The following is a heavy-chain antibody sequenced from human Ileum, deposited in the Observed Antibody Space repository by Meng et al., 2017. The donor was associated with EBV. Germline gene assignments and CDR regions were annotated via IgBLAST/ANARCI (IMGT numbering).Heavy chain of an antibody. D-gene: IGHD3-22*01. V-gene: IGHV4-4*02. CDR3: ASSDYYRSDY. CDR1: GGSNGRSDW. CDR2: TSHSGST. J-gene: IGHJ4*02. Sequence: GRLQDSGPGLVKPSATHSLPGAVSGGSNGRSDWWSWARQPPGKGLEWIGETSHSGSTNYSPSLKSRVTISLDKSKNQLSLKLNSVTAADTAVYYCASSDYYRSDYWGQGTLVTVSS.